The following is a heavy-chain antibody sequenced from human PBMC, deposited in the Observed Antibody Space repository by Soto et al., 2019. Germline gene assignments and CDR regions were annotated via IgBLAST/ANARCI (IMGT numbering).Heavy chain of an antibody. J-gene: IGHJ6*02. Sequence: LGESLKICCKVSGYSFTSYWISWVRQMPGKGLEWMGRIDPSDSYTNYSQSFQGHVTISADKSISTAYLQWSSLKASDTAMYYCARANRYYYGMDVWGQGTTVTVSS. CDR3: ARANRYYYGMDV. CDR1: GYSFTSYW. CDR2: IDPSDSYT. V-gene: IGHV5-10-1*01.